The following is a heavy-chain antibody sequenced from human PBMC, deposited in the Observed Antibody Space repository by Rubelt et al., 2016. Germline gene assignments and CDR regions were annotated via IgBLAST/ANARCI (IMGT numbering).Heavy chain of an antibody. CDR3: ARGSVVAATLDWFDP. CDR1: GGPISSGGYY. D-gene: IGHD2-15*01. V-gene: IGHV4-31*03. J-gene: IGHJ5*02. Sequence: QVQLQESGPGLVKPSQTLSLTCTVSGGPISSGGYYWSWIRQHPGKGLEWIGYIYYSGSTYYNPSLKSRVTISVDTSKNQFSRRLRSGTAAETAVYYCARGSVVAATLDWFDPWGQGTLVTVSS. CDR2: IYYSGST.